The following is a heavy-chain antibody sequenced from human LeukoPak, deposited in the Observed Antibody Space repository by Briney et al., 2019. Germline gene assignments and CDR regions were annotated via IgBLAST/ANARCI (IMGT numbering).Heavy chain of an antibody. V-gene: IGHV3-30*18. D-gene: IGHD2-15*01. Sequence: GGSLRLSCAASGFTFSNYGMHWVRQAPGKGLEWVAVISYDESDKYYADSVKGRFTISRDNSKNTLYLQMNSLRPEDTAVYYCAKGVVPATNAAYYGMHVWGQGTRVTVSS. CDR3: AKGVVPATNAAYYGMHV. CDR1: GFTFSNYG. J-gene: IGHJ6*02. CDR2: ISYDESDK.